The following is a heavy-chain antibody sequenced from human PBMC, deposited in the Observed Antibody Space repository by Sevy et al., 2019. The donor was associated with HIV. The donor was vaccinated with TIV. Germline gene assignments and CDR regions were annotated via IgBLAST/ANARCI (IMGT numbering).Heavy chain of an antibody. J-gene: IGHJ4*02. CDR2: FDTEDGET. D-gene: IGHD4-17*01. Sequence: ASVKVSCKVSGYTLTELSTHWVRQAPGKGLEWMGSFDTEDGETLYAQTFQGRVTMTEDTSTDTAYMELSSLRSEDTAVYYCATNTDYGDSDYWGQGTLVTVSS. CDR1: GYTLTELS. V-gene: IGHV1-24*01. CDR3: ATNTDYGDSDY.